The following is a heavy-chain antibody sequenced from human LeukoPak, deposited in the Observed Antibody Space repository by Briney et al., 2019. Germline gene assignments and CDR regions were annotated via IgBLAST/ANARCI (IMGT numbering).Heavy chain of an antibody. CDR2: ISSSSSYI. V-gene: IGHV3-21*01. Sequence: GGSLRLSCAASGFTFSSYSMNWVRQAPGKGLEWVSSISSSSSYIYYADSVKGRFTISRDNAKNSLYLQMNSLRAEDTAVYYCAREGVSGVVVVAATPSAFDIWGQGTMVTVSS. D-gene: IGHD2-15*01. CDR1: GFTFSSYS. CDR3: AREGVSGVVVVAATPSAFDI. J-gene: IGHJ3*02.